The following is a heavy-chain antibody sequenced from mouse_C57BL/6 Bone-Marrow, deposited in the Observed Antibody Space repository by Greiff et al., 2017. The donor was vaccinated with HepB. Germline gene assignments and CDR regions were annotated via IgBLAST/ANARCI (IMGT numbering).Heavy chain of an antibody. CDR1: CYTFPRYW. Sequence: GQPPPPGGELVGPGASVKFSFKGSCYTFPRYWVHWVKQRPGQGLEWIGVVDPSDSYTNYNQKFKGKATLTVDTSSSTAYMQLSSLTSEDSAVYYCARRHYGSSYYAMDYWGQGTSVTVSS. CDR2: VDPSDSYT. D-gene: IGHD1-1*01. V-gene: IGHV1-59*01. CDR3: ARRHYGSSYYAMDY. J-gene: IGHJ4*01.